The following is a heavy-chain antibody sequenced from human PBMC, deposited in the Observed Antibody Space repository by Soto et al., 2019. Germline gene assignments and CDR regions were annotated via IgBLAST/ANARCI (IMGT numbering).Heavy chain of an antibody. D-gene: IGHD3-10*01. CDR1: GFTFSSYA. V-gene: IGHV3-23*01. Sequence: GLSLRLSCAASGFTFSSYAMSWVLQGPGKGLEWVAAISGSGGSTYYADSVKGRFTISRYNSKNTLYLQMNSLRAEDTAVYYCAKARGYGSGSDSPGTYYYYGIDVWGQGTTVTVSS. CDR3: AKARGYGSGSDSPGTYYYYGIDV. CDR2: ISGSGGST. J-gene: IGHJ6*02.